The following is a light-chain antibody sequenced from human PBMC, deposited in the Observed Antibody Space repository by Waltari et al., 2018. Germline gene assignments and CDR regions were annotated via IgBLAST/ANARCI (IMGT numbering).Light chain of an antibody. CDR1: QSIDKF. V-gene: IGKV1-39*01. J-gene: IGKJ1*01. CDR2: AAS. Sequence: DIQMTQSPSSLSASVGDRVTITCRPSQSIDKFLNWYQKKPGKAPDLLIYAASTLQTWVPSRFSGSWSGTDFTLTITSLHPEDFATYYCQPTYTSLAWTFGQGTKVEIK. CDR3: QPTYTSLAWT.